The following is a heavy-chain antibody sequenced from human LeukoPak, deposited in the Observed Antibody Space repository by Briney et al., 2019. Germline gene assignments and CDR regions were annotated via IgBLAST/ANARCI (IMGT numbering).Heavy chain of an antibody. D-gene: IGHD3-22*01. J-gene: IGHJ1*01. CDR1: GYTFTSYY. V-gene: IGHV1-46*01. CDR2: INPSGGST. CDR3: AREPGWDYYDSSGYYHAEYFQH. Sequence: ASVKVSCKASGYTFTSYYMHWVRQAPGQGLEWMGIINPSGGSTSYAQKFQGRDTMTRDTSTSTVYMELSSLRSEDTAVYYCAREPGWDYYDSSGYYHAEYFQHWGQGTLVTVSS.